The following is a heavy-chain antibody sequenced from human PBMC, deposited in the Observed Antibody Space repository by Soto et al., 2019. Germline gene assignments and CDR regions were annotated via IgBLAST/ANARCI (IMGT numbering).Heavy chain of an antibody. Sequence: ASVKVSCKASGYTFTSYGISWVRQAPGQGLEWMGWISAYNGNTNYAQKLQGRVTMTTDTSTSTAYMELRSLRSDDTAVYYCARDRHYILTGYCPHWGQGTLVTVPQ. J-gene: IGHJ4*02. CDR2: ISAYNGNT. CDR1: GYTFTSYG. D-gene: IGHD3-9*01. V-gene: IGHV1-18*01. CDR3: ARDRHYILTGYCPH.